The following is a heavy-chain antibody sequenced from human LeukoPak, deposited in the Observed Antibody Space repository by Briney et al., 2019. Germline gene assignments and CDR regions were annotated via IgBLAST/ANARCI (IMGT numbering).Heavy chain of an antibody. D-gene: IGHD3-10*01. Sequence: GGSLRLSCAASGFTFSSYWMSWVRQAPGKGLEWVSYISSSGGTIYYADSVKGRFTISRDNAKNSLYLQMNSLRAEDTAVYYCARVRYGSGSYYGIYFDYWGQGTLVTVSS. J-gene: IGHJ4*02. CDR1: GFTFSSYW. CDR2: ISSSGGTI. V-gene: IGHV3-48*04. CDR3: ARVRYGSGSYYGIYFDY.